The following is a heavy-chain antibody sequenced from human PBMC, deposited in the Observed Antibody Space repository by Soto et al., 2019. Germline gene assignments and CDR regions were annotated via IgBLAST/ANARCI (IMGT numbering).Heavy chain of an antibody. V-gene: IGHV3-49*03. CDR1: GFTFGDYA. Sequence: RRLSCTTSGFTFGDYAMSWFRQAPGKGLEWVGVVRSKAYGGTTDYAASVKGRFDISRDDSKSIAYLQMNSVTTEDSAVYFCARYTYTSRYSYYGMDVWGHGTTVTVSS. D-gene: IGHD6-13*01. J-gene: IGHJ6*02. CDR2: VRSKAYGGTT. CDR3: ARYTYTSRYSYYGMDV.